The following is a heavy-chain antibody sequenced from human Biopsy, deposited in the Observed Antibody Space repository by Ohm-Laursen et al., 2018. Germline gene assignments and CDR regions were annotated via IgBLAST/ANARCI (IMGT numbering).Heavy chain of an antibody. CDR1: GATFSSIG. J-gene: IGHJ5*01. CDR3: ARTFGESFYGLSCDP. D-gene: IGHD2/OR15-2a*01. Sequence: SSVKVFCKASGATFSSIGITWVRQVPGQGLEWMGRISPISDTAHYAQKFQGRVTISADKSTGTAFMELSSLRSEDTAVYYCARTFGESFYGLSCDPWGQGSLVTVSS. V-gene: IGHV1-69*04. CDR2: ISPISDTA.